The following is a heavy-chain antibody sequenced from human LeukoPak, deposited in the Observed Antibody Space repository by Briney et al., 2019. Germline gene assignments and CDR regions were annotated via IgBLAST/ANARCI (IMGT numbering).Heavy chain of an antibody. J-gene: IGHJ4*02. Sequence: GGSLRLSCAASGFTFSSYSMMWVRQAPGKGLEWVSLIYSGGSTYYADSVKGRFTISRDNSKNTLYLHMNSLRAEDTAVYYCARRAGGYSHPYDYWGRGTLVTVSS. CDR1: GFTFSSYS. V-gene: IGHV3-53*01. CDR3: ARRAGGYSHPYDY. D-gene: IGHD4-23*01. CDR2: IYSGGST.